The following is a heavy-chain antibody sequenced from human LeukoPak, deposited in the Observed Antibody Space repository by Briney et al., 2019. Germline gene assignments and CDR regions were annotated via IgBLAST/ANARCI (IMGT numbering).Heavy chain of an antibody. CDR2: ISNNGDHT. V-gene: IGHV3-64D*09. CDR1: GFSFSICS. Sequence: GGSLRLSCSASGFSFSICSMHWVRQAPGKGLEYVSAISNNGDHTNYADSMKGRFTISRDNSKNTLYLQMSGLRAEDTAVYYCVKATVTSSYFDYFDSWGQGTRVTDSS. D-gene: IGHD4-17*01. CDR3: VKATVTSSYFDYFDS. J-gene: IGHJ4*02.